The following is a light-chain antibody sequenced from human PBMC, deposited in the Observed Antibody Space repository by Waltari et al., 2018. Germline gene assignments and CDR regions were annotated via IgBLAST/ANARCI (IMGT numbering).Light chain of an antibody. Sequence: IVLTQSPGTLSLSPGERATLSCRASQSISISYIAWYQQKPGQAPRLLLYGVSSRATGIPDRFSGSGSGTDFTLTISRLEPEDFAVYYCQQYDRSPLTFGGGTRVEIK. CDR2: GVS. J-gene: IGKJ4*01. V-gene: IGKV3-20*01. CDR3: QQYDRSPLT. CDR1: QSISISY.